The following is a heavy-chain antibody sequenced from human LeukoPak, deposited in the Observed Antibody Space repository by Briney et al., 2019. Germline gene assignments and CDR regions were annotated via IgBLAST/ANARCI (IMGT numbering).Heavy chain of an antibody. CDR3: ARGFLWAFGY. CDR2: INPNSGGT. D-gene: IGHD3-10*01. V-gene: IGHV1-2*02. Sequence: ASVKVSCKDSGYSFTVSNPHRVRHGPQQGLERVVWINPNSGGTNYAQKFQGRVTMTRDTSIRTAYMEMSTLRSDDTAVYYCARGFLWAFGYWGQGTLVTVSS. CDR1: GYSFTVSN. J-gene: IGHJ4*02.